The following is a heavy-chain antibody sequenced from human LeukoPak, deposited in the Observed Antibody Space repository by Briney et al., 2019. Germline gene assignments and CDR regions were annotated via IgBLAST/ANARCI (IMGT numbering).Heavy chain of an antibody. D-gene: IGHD2-15*01. CDR3: ARLGFCSGGSCPYYLYYMDV. V-gene: IGHV4-59*08. J-gene: IGHJ6*03. Sequence: SETLSLTCTVSGGSISSYYWSWIRQPPGKGLEWSAYIYDSGSTNSNPSLKSRVTISAETSKNEFSLKLSSVTAADTAVYYCARLGFCSGGSCPYYLYYMDVWGKGTTVTVSS. CDR2: IYDSGST. CDR1: GGSISSYY.